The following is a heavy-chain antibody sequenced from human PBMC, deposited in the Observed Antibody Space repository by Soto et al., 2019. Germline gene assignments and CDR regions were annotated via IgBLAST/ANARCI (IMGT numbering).Heavy chain of an antibody. Sequence: PGGSLRLSCAASGFTFSDYYMNWIRQAPGKGPEWISYISSSSSTIYYADSVKGRFTISRDNAKKSLYLQMNSLRDEDTAVYYCARVMPDHSSYYSPVHYWGQGTLVTVSS. D-gene: IGHD2-21*01. CDR1: GFTFSDYY. V-gene: IGHV3-11*04. J-gene: IGHJ4*02. CDR2: ISSSSSTI. CDR3: ARVMPDHSSYYSPVHY.